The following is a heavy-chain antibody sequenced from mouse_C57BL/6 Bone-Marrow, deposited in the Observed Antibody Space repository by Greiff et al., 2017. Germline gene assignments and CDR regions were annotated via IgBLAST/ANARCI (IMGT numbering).Heavy chain of an antibody. Sequence: QVQLQQPGAELVKPGASVKLSCKASGYTFTSYWMYWVKQRPGRGLEWIGRIVPNSGGTKYNEKFKSKATLTVDKPSSTAYMQLSSLTSEDSAIKYCARSPFTVVAMDYWGQGTTVTVSS. CDR3: ARSPFTVVAMDY. CDR2: IVPNSGGT. D-gene: IGHD1-1*01. CDR1: GYTFTSYW. J-gene: IGHJ4*01. V-gene: IGHV1-72*01.